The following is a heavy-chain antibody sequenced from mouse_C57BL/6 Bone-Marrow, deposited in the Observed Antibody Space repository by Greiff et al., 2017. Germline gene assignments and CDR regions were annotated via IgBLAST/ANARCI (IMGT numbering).Heavy chain of an antibody. CDR1: GFTFSSYG. D-gene: IGHD2-2*01. J-gene: IGHJ4*01. CDR3: AGYGSYAMDY. V-gene: IGHV5-6*01. Sequence: EVQLVESGGDLVKPGGSLKLSCAASGFTFSSYGMSWVRQTPDKRLEWVATISSGGSYTYYPDSVKGRFTISRDNAKNTLYLPMSSLKSEDTAMYYCAGYGSYAMDYWGQGTSVTVSS. CDR2: ISSGGSYT.